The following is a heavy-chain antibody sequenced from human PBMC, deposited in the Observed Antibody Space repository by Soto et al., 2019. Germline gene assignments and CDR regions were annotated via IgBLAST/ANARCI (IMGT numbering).Heavy chain of an antibody. CDR2: IYHSGST. CDR1: GGSISSGGYS. Sequence: SETLSLTCAVSGGSISSGGYSWSWIRQPPGKGLEWIGYIYHSGSTYYNPSLKSRVTISVDRSKNQFSLKLSSVTAADTAVYYCAGAAGLLRLRHAFDIWGQGTMVTVSS. D-gene: IGHD5-18*01. CDR3: AGAAGLLRLRHAFDI. J-gene: IGHJ3*02. V-gene: IGHV4-30-2*01.